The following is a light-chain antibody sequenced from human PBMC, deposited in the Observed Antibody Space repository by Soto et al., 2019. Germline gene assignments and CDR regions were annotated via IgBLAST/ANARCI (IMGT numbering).Light chain of an antibody. CDR3: QQSYSTPLT. Sequence: DIQMTQSPSSLSASVGDRVTITCRASQSISSYLNWYEQKPGKAPKLLIYAASSLQSGVPSRFGGSGSWTDFTLTISSLQPEDFATYYCQQSYSTPLTFGGGTKVEIK. J-gene: IGKJ4*01. CDR1: QSISSY. CDR2: AAS. V-gene: IGKV1-39*01.